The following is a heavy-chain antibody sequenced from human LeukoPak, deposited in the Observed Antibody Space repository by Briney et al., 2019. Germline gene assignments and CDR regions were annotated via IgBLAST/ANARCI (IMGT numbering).Heavy chain of an antibody. CDR2: IYYSGST. V-gene: IGHV4-31*03. CDR1: GGSISSGGYY. J-gene: IGHJ3*02. CDR3: ARVNPPFAYCGGDCYSGVAFDI. Sequence: PSQTLSLTCTVSGGSISSGGYYWSWIRQHPGKGLEWIGYIYYSGSTYYNPSPKSRVTISVDRSKNQFSLKLSSVTAADTAVYYCARVNPPFAYCGGDCYSGVAFDIWGQGTMVTVSS. D-gene: IGHD2-21*02.